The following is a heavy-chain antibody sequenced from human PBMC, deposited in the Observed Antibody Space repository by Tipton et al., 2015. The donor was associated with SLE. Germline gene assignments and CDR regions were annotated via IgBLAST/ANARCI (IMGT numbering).Heavy chain of an antibody. CDR3: AKDGVAAAGYWYFDL. J-gene: IGHJ2*01. D-gene: IGHD6-13*01. CDR2: ISYDGNNK. CDR1: GFTFSIYS. V-gene: IGHV3-30*04. Sequence: SLRLSCAASGFTFSIYSMHWVRQAPGKGLEWVAVISYDGNNKYFADSVKGRFTISRDNAKNSLYLQMNSLRAEDTAVYYCAKDGVAAAGYWYFDLWGRGTLVTVSS.